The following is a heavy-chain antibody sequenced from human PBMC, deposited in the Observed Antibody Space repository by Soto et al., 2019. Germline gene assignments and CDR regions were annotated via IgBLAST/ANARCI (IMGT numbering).Heavy chain of an antibody. CDR1: GFSLSTSGMR. V-gene: IGHV2-70*04. CDR3: ARNNYGVNDY. J-gene: IGHJ4*02. Sequence: SGPTLVNPTQTLTLTCTFSGFSLSTSGMRVSWIRQPPGKALEWLARIDWDDDKFYSTSLKTRLTISKDTSKNQVVLTMTNMDPVDTATYYCARNNYGVNDYWGQGTLVTVSS. CDR2: IDWDDDK. D-gene: IGHD4-17*01.